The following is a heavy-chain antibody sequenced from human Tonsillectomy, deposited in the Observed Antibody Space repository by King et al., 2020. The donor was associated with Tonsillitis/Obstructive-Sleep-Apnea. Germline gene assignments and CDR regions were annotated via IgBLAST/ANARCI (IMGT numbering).Heavy chain of an antibody. CDR2: ISTNISYT. V-gene: IGHV3-11*05. CDR1: GLTFTDYF. J-gene: IGHJ6*03. D-gene: IGHD2/OR15-2a*01. CDR3: AREISSYYYMDV. Sequence: VQLVESGGGLVKPGGSMRLSCAASGLTFTDYFMNWIRQAPGTGLEWVSSISTNISYTKYADSVKGRFSISRDNAKNSLFLQMNSLRAEDTAVYYCAREISSYYYMDVWGKGTTVTVSS.